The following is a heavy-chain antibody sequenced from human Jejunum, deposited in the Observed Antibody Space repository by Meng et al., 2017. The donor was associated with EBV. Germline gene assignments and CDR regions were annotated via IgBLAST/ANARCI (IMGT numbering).Heavy chain of an antibody. J-gene: IGHJ4*02. CDR2: ISGSAGNT. V-gene: IGHV3-23*01. CDR3: AKLLKY. Sequence: LGSGGGFVPAGGVLSLGCAASGFSFSNSAMSWVRQAPGKGLEWVSVISGSAGNTYYADSVKGRFTISRDLSNNTLYLQMNSLRAEDTAIYYCAKLLKYWGQGTLVTVSS. CDR1: GFSFSNSA.